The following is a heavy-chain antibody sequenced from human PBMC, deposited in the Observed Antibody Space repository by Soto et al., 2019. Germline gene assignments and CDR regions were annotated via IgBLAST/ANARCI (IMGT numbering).Heavy chain of an antibody. Sequence: HPGGSLRLSCTASGFTFGDYAMSWFRQAPGKGLEWVGFIRSKAYGGTTEYAASAKGRFTISRDDSKSIAYLQMNSLKTEDTAVYYCTYCSGGSCYPWKYYFDYWGQGT. CDR1: GFTFGDYA. CDR2: IRSKAYGGTT. D-gene: IGHD2-15*01. V-gene: IGHV3-49*03. J-gene: IGHJ4*02. CDR3: TYCSGGSCYPWKYYFDY.